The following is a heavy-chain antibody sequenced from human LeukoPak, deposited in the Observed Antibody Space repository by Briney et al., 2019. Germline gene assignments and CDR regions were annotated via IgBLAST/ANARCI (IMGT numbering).Heavy chain of an antibody. V-gene: IGHV3-23*01. D-gene: IGHD1-14*01. CDR1: GFTFSSYA. Sequence: GSLRLSCAASGFTFSSYAMSWVRQAPEMGLEWVSILSGSDGRTYYADSVKGRFTISRDNSKNTLYLQMNSLRAEDTAVYYCAKRDPGYYYAMDVWGQGTTVTVSS. CDR3: AKRDPGYYYAMDV. J-gene: IGHJ6*02. CDR2: LSGSDGRT.